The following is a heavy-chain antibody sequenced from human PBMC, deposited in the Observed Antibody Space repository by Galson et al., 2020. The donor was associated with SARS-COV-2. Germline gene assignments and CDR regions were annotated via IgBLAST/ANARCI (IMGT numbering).Heavy chain of an antibody. Sequence: GGSLRLSCPASGFAFSSYTMNWVRPAPGKGREWVASLDTSSTYINPADSLKGRFTISRDNAENSLYLQMNSLRAEDTAVYYCARSPPASTSGTSIYFDYWGQGTQVTVSS. D-gene: IGHD3-10*01. J-gene: IGHJ4*02. V-gene: IGHV3-21*01. CDR1: GFAFSSYT. CDR3: ARSPPASTSGTSIYFDY. CDR2: LDTSSTYI.